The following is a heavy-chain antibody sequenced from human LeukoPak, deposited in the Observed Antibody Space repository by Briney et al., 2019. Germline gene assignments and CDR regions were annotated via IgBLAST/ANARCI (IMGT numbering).Heavy chain of an antibody. V-gene: IGHV4-39*07. CDR1: GGSISSSSYY. D-gene: IGHD1-1*01. CDR3: ARDPRGGTSRDNWFDP. J-gene: IGHJ5*02. CDR2: MYYSGST. Sequence: SETLSLTCSVSGGSISSSSYYWGWIRQPPGKGLEWIGSMYYSGSTYYNPSLKSRVSISVDTSKNQFSLKLNSVTAADTAVYYCARDPRGGTSRDNWFDPWGQGTLVTVSS.